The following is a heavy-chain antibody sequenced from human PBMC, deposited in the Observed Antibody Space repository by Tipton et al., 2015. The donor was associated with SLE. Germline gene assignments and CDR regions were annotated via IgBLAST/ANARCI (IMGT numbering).Heavy chain of an antibody. CDR3: ARGTGEGAFDI. Sequence: SLRLSCAASGFTFSSYAMHWVRQAPGKGLEWVAVISYDGSNKYYADSVKGRFTISRDNSKNTLYLQMNSLRAEDTAVYYCARGTGEGAFDIWGQGTMVTVSS. J-gene: IGHJ3*02. CDR1: GFTFSSYA. V-gene: IGHV3-30-3*01. CDR2: ISYDGSNK. D-gene: IGHD7-27*01.